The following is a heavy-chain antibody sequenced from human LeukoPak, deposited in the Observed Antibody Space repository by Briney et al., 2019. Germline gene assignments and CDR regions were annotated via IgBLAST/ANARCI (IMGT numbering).Heavy chain of an antibody. V-gene: IGHV4-59*01. CDR1: GCSIRTNY. CDR2: AHSSGDT. CDR3: VRDSYDYDSHFENVFDS. Sequence: SETLSLTCTVSGCSIRTNYGSWIRQPPGKGLEWIGYAHSSGDTRSSTSLKSRVTISIDMSNNPVTLRLTSGTAAESALYYFVRDSYDYDSHFENVFDSWGQGTMVTVSS. D-gene: IGHD3-22*01. J-gene: IGHJ3*01.